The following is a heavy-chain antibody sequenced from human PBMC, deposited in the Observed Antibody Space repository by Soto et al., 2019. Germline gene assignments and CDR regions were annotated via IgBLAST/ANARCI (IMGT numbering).Heavy chain of an antibody. Sequence: SETLSLTCAVYGGSFSGYYWSWIRQPPGKGLEWIGEINHSGSTNYNPSLKSRVTISVDTSKNQFSLKLSSVTAADTAVYYCARGKYIWGSYRSPRTLDYWGQGTLVTVSS. CDR1: GGSFSGYY. CDR2: INHSGST. V-gene: IGHV4-34*01. D-gene: IGHD3-16*02. J-gene: IGHJ4*02. CDR3: ARGKYIWGSYRSPRTLDY.